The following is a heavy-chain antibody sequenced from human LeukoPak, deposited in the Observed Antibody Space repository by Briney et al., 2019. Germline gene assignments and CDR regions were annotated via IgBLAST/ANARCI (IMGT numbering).Heavy chain of an antibody. CDR1: GFTFSSFA. CDR3: ARDRWAGWFDP. V-gene: IGHV3-23*01. Sequence: GGSLRLSCAASGFTFSSFAMIWVRQPPGKGLEWVSSIFPTSREIHYADSVRGRFTISRDNSKSTLSLQMNSLRAEDTAVYYCARDRWAGWFDPWGQGTLVTVSS. CDR2: IFPTSREI. J-gene: IGHJ5*02. D-gene: IGHD4-23*01.